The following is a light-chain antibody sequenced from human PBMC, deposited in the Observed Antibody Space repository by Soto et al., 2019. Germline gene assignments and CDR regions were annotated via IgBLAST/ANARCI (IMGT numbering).Light chain of an antibody. CDR2: GAF. CDR3: QQYGSSPRT. J-gene: IGKJ1*01. V-gene: IGKV3-20*01. Sequence: EIVLTQSPDILSLSPGDRATLSCLASQSVSNSYLAWYQQKPGQAPRLLIYGAFFRATGVPERFTGSGSGTGFTLTISSLEPEDFAVYYCQQYGSSPRTFGQGTKVEIK. CDR1: QSVSNSY.